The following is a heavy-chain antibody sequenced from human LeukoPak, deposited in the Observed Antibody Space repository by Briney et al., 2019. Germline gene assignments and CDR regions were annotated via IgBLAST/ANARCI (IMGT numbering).Heavy chain of an antibody. V-gene: IGHV1-8*02. CDR1: GYTFTGYY. Sequence: ASVKVSCKASGYTFTGYYMHWVRQAPGQGLEWMGWMNPHSGNTGYAQKFQGRVTMTRNTSISTAYMELSSLRSEDTAVYYCARSKAVARDWFTINYSYGMDVWGQGTTVTVSS. J-gene: IGHJ6*02. CDR2: MNPHSGNT. CDR3: ARSKAVARDWFTINYSYGMDV. D-gene: IGHD3-9*01.